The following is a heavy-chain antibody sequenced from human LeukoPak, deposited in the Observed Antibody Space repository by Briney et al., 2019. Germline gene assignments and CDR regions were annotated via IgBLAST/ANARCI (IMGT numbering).Heavy chain of an antibody. Sequence: GGSLRLSCAASGFTFSNYAMSWVRQAPGRGLEWVSAISGSSGLTYYADSVKGRFTISRDNAKNTLFLQMNSLRAEDTAVYYCARRGESASYGDYRFDYWGQGTLVTVPS. CDR3: ARRGESASYGDYRFDY. CDR1: GFTFSNYA. V-gene: IGHV3-23*01. J-gene: IGHJ4*02. D-gene: IGHD4-17*01. CDR2: ISGSSGLT.